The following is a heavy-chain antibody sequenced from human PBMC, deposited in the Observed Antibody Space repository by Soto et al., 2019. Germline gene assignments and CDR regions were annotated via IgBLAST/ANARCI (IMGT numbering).Heavy chain of an antibody. CDR2: INHSGNT. Sequence: SETLSLTCAVSGGSIGTSAYYWGWIRQAPGKGLEWIGSINHSGNTYLSPSLKDRVTMSVDTSKNSFSLKLRSATAADTGLYYCSRPAPEEFDPWGKGKLVT. CDR3: SRPAPEEFDP. J-gene: IGHJ5*02. V-gene: IGHV4-39*01. CDR1: GGSIGTSAYY.